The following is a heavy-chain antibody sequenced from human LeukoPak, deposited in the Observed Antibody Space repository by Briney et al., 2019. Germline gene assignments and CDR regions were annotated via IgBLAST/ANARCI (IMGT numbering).Heavy chain of an antibody. CDR2: IYTSGST. CDR1: GGSISSYY. D-gene: IGHD4-11*01. V-gene: IGHV4-4*07. J-gene: IGHJ4*02. Sequence: SETLSLTCTVSGGSISSYYWSWIRQPAGKGLEWIGRIYTSGSTNYNPSLKSRVTMSVDTSKNQFALKLSSVTAADTAVYYCAKSYFDYSTYYSYYFNLWGQGALVTVSS. CDR3: AKSYFDYSTYYSYYFNL.